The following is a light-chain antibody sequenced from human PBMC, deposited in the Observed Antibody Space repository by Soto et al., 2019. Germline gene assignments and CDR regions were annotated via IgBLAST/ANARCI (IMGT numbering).Light chain of an antibody. Sequence: EIVLTQSPGTLSLSPGERATLSCRASQSVSSSYLAWYQQKPGQAPRLLIYGASSRATGIPDRFSGSGSGIDFTVTISRLEPEDFAVYYCQQYGSSPTFAQGTKVEIK. V-gene: IGKV3-20*01. J-gene: IGKJ1*01. CDR3: QQYGSSPT. CDR1: QSVSSSY. CDR2: GAS.